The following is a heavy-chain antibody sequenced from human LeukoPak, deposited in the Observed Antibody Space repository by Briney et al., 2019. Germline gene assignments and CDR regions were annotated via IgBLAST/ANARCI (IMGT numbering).Heavy chain of an antibody. J-gene: IGHJ3*02. CDR2: IYTSGST. Sequence: SQTLSLTCTVSGGSISSGSYYWSWFRQPAGKGLEWIGRIYTSGSTNYNPSLKSRVTISVDTSKNQFSLKLSSVTAADTAVYYCARFTSRDAFDIWGQGTMVTVSS. D-gene: IGHD6-6*01. CDR1: GGSISSGSYY. V-gene: IGHV4-61*02. CDR3: ARFTSRDAFDI.